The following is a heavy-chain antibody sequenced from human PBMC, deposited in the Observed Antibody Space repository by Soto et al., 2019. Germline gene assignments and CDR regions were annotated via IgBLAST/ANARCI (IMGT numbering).Heavy chain of an antibody. V-gene: IGHV1-8*01. J-gene: IGHJ6*02. D-gene: IGHD3-16*01. CDR1: GYPFTSYD. CDR2: MNPNSANT. Sequence: QVQLVQSGAEVKKPGASVKVSCKASGYPFTSYDINWVRQATGQGREWMGWMNPNSANTGYAQKFEGRGTMTRNTSISTAYMELSSPRSEDTAVYYCAREGVRGMDVWGQGTTVTVSS. CDR3: AREGVRGMDV.